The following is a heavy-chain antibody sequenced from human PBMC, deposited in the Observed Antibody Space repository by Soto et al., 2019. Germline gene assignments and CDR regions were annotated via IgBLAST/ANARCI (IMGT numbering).Heavy chain of an antibody. CDR1: GFTFSNYW. Sequence: PGGSLRLSCAASGFTFSNYWMQRVRQAPGKGLVWVSRINSDGSSTSYADSVKGRFTISRDNAKNTLYLQMNSLRAEDTAVYYCARAVRSGSYPYYYYGMDVWGQGTTVTVSS. CDR2: INSDGSST. V-gene: IGHV3-74*01. J-gene: IGHJ6*02. D-gene: IGHD3-10*01. CDR3: ARAVRSGSYPYYYYGMDV.